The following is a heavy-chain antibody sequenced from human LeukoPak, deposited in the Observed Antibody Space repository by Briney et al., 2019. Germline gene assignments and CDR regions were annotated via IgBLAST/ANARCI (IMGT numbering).Heavy chain of an antibody. CDR2: IYTSGST. J-gene: IGHJ6*03. V-gene: IGHV4-4*07. Sequence: SETLSLTCTVSGGSISSYYWSWIRQPAGKGLEWIGRIYTSGSTNYNPSLKSRVTMSVDTSKNQFSLKLSSVTAADTAVYYCARVQGQLWSRNYYYYYMDVWSKGTTVTVSS. CDR1: GGSISSYY. D-gene: IGHD5-18*01. CDR3: ARVQGQLWSRNYYYYYMDV.